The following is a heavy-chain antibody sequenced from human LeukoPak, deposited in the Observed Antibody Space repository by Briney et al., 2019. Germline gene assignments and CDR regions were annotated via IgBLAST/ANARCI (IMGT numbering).Heavy chain of an antibody. D-gene: IGHD6-13*01. CDR2: ISYDGSNK. CDR3: ARARGIAAAGTGY. J-gene: IGHJ4*02. V-gene: IGHV3-30-3*01. Sequence: AGGSLRLSCAASGFTFSSYAMHWVRQAPGKGLEWVAVISYDGSNKYYADSVKGRFTISRDNSKNTLYLQMNSLRAEDTAVYYCARARGIAAAGTGYWGQGTLVTVSS. CDR1: GFTFSSYA.